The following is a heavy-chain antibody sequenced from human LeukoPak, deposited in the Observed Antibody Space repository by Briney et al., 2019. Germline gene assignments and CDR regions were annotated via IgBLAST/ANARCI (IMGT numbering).Heavy chain of an antibody. CDR2: ISSSSSYI. V-gene: IGHV3-21*01. CDR3: ARLTMAVTTGMDV. Sequence: YPGGSLRLSCAASGFTFSSYSMNWVRQAPGKGLGWVSSISSSSSYIYYADSVKGRFTISRDNAKNSLYLQMNSLRAEDTAVYYCARLTMAVTTGMDVWSKGTTVTVSS. CDR1: GFTFSSYS. D-gene: IGHD2-21*02. J-gene: IGHJ6*04.